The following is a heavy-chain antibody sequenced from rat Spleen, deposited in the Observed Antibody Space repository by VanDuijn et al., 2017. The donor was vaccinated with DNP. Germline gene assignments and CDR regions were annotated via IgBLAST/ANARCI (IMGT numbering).Heavy chain of an antibody. CDR2: ISYSGST. J-gene: IGHJ2*01. CDR3: ARWSTFFDY. CDR1: GYTITSGY. D-gene: IGHD3-1*01. V-gene: IGHV3-4*01. Sequence: EIQLQESGPGLVKPSQSLSLTCSVTGYTITSGYDWNWIRKFPGNNMEWIGHISYSGSTGYNPSLKSRISITRDTSKNQFFLQLNSVTTEDTATYYCARWSTFFDYWGQGVMVTVSS.